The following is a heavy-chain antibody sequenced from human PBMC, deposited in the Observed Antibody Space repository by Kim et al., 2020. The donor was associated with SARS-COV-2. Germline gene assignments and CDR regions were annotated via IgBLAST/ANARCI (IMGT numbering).Heavy chain of an antibody. CDR1: GFTFSSYG. D-gene: IGHD3-10*01. CDR3: ARLDGSGSYYRVFDYYYGMDV. V-gene: IGHV3-33*01. J-gene: IGHJ6*02. Sequence: GGSLRLSCAASGFTFSSYGMHWVRQAPGKGLEWVAVIWYDGSNKYYADSVKGRFTISRDNSKNTLYLQMNSLRAEDTAVYYCARLDGSGSYYRVFDYYYGMDVWGQGTTVTVSS. CDR2: IWYDGSNK.